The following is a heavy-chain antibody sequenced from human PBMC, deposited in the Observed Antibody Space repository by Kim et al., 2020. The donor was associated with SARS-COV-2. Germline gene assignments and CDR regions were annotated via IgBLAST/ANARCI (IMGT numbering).Heavy chain of an antibody. CDR2: T. J-gene: IGHJ4*02. V-gene: IGHV3-11*03. Sequence: TNYPDSVKGRFTTSRDNAKNSLYLQMNSLRAEDTAVYYCARMCGRGYFDYWGQGTLVTVSS. CDR3: ARMCGRGYFDY. D-gene: IGHD1-26*01.